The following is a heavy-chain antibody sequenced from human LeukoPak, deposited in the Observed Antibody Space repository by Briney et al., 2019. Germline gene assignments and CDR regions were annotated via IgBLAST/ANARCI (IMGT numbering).Heavy chain of an antibody. J-gene: IGHJ3*02. CDR3: ARRLYQLSRYAFDI. Sequence: PSETLSLTCTVSGGSISSYYWSWIRQPPGKGLEWIGHIFDPGRTKYSPSLKSRVTISVDTSKNQFSLKLSSVTAADTALYYCARRLYQLSRYAFDIWGQGTMVTVSS. V-gene: IGHV4-59*12. CDR1: GGSISSYY. CDR2: IFDPGRT. D-gene: IGHD3-16*02.